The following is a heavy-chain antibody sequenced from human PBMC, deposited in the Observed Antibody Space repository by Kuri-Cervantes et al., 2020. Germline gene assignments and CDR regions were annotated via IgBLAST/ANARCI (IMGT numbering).Heavy chain of an antibody. J-gene: IGHJ4*02. V-gene: IGHV3-23*01. D-gene: IGHD6-19*01. Sequence: GESLKISCAASGFTFSSFAMTRVRQAPGKGLEWVSGISGSGDNTYYADFVKGRFTISRDNSKNTLYLQMNSLRAEDTAVYYCAKDHRSVAGRFDYWGQGTLVTVSS. CDR2: ISGSGDNT. CDR3: AKDHRSVAGRFDY. CDR1: GFTFSSFA.